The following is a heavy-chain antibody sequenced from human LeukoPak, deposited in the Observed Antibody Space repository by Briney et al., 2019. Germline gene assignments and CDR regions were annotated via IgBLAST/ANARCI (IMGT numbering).Heavy chain of an antibody. CDR3: ARDVYGSGTYYHRELIRYYYYYMDV. V-gene: IGHV4-61*02. J-gene: IGHJ6*03. Sequence: SQTLSLTCTVSDASISSGTYYWSWIRQPAGKGLEWIGRFYISGSTNYNPSLESRVTISVDTSKNHFSLKLSSVTAADTAVYYCARDVYGSGTYYHRELIRYYYYYMDVWGKGTTVTISS. CDR1: DASISSGTYY. D-gene: IGHD3-10*01. CDR2: FYISGST.